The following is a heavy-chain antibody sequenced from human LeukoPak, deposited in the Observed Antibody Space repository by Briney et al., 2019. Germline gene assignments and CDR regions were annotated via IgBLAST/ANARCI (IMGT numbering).Heavy chain of an antibody. Sequence: SETLSLTCTVSGGSISSSSYYWGWIRQPPGKGLEWIGSIYYSGSTYYNPSLKSRVTISVDTSKNQFSLKLSSVTAADTAVYYCARVDRGSGTFDPWGQGTLVTVSS. J-gene: IGHJ5*02. CDR2: IYYSGST. CDR3: ARVDRGSGTFDP. CDR1: GGSISSSSYY. D-gene: IGHD3-16*01. V-gene: IGHV4-39*07.